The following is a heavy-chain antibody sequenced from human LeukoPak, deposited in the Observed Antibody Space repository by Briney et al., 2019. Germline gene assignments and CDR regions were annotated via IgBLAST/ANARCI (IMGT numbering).Heavy chain of an antibody. CDR3: AKDNMGYGGSGPRMRGYFDY. J-gene: IGHJ4*02. CDR1: GFTFSSYA. D-gene: IGHD3-10*01. CDR2: ISGSGGST. V-gene: IGHV3-23*01. Sequence: GGSLRLSCAASGFTFSSYAMSWVRQAPGKGLEWVSAISGSGGSTYYADSVKGRFTISRDNSKNTLYLQMNSLRAEDTAVYYCAKDNMGYGGSGPRMRGYFDYWGQGTLVTVSS.